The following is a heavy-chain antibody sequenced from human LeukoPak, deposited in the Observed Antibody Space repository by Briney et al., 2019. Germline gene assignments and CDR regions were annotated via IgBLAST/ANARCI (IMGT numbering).Heavy chain of an antibody. V-gene: IGHV1-2*02. CDR1: GYTFTGYY. CDR3: ARVRVDTAKARSPTYYYYGMDV. CDR2: INPNSGGT. J-gene: IGHJ6*02. D-gene: IGHD5-18*01. Sequence: ASVKVSCKASGYTFTGYYMRWVRQAPGQGLEWMGWINPNSGGTNYAQKFQGRVTMTRDTSISTAYMELSRLRSDDTAVYYCARVRVDTAKARSPTYYYYGMDVWGQGTTVTVSS.